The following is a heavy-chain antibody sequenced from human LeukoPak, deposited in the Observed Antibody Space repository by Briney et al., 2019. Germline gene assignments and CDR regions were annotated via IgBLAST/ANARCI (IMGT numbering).Heavy chain of an antibody. D-gene: IGHD1-1*01. CDR1: GGSISSSSYY. J-gene: IGHJ4*02. CDR3: ARFVKDFRQLSDY. Sequence: SETLSLTCTVSGGSISSSSYYWGWIRQPPGKGLEWIGSIYYSGSPYYSPSLKSRITISVDTSKNQFFLKLSSVTAADTAVYYCARFVKDFRQLSDYWGPGTLVTVSS. CDR2: IYYSGSP. V-gene: IGHV4-39*07.